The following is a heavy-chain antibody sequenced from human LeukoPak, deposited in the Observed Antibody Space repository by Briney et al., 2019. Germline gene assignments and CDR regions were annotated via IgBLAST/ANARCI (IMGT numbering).Heavy chain of an antibody. CDR3: ARCALTIFGVANNWFDP. V-gene: IGHV1-8*01. CDR2: MNPNSGNT. Sequence: GASVKVSCKASGYTFTSYDINWVRQATGQGLEWMGWMNPNSGNTGYAQKFQGRVTMTRNTSISTAYMELSSLRSEDTAVYYCARCALTIFGVANNWFDPWGQGTQVTVSS. D-gene: IGHD3-3*01. CDR1: GYTFTSYD. J-gene: IGHJ5*02.